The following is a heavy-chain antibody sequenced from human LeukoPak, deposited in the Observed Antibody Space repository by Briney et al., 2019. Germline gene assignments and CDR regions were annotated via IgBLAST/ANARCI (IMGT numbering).Heavy chain of an antibody. D-gene: IGHD3-10*01. V-gene: IGHV3-23*01. CDR2: LSGSGDTT. J-gene: IGHJ5*02. Sequence: GGSLRLSCAASGFTFSSYAMSWIRQAPGKGLESVSALSGSGDTTYYADSVKGRFTISTDNSKNTLYLQMNSLRAEDTAVYHCAKDQDSMVRGIIWMNNWFDPWGQGTLVTVSS. CDR1: GFTFSSYA. CDR3: AKDQDSMVRGIIWMNNWFDP.